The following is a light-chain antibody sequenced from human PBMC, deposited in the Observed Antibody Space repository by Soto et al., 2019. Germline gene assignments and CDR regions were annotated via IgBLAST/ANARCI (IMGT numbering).Light chain of an antibody. J-gene: IGLJ2*01. CDR3: QSYDSSPRVV. V-gene: IGLV2-8*01. CDR1: SSDVGGYNY. CDR2: DNN. Sequence: QSALTQPPSASGSPGQSVTISCTGTSSDVGGYNYVSWYQQHPGKAPKLMIYDNNNRPSGVPDRFSGSKSGTSASLAITGLQAEDEANYYCQSYDSSPRVVFGGGTKLTVL.